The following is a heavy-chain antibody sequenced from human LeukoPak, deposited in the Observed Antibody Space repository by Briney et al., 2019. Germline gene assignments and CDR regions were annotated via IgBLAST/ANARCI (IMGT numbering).Heavy chain of an antibody. Sequence: SETLSLTCTVSGGSISSSRYYWGWIRQPPGKGLEWIGSIHYSGSTYYNPSLKSRVTMSLDTSKNRFSLSLSSVTAADTAVYYCARDRLGATGHWRIDVWGRGTLVTVSS. CDR3: ARDRLGATGHWRIDV. CDR1: GGSISSSRYY. CDR2: IHYSGST. V-gene: IGHV4-39*07. J-gene: IGHJ2*01. D-gene: IGHD1-26*01.